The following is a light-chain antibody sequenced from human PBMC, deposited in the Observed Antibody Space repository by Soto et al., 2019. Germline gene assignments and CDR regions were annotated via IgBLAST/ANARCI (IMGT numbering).Light chain of an antibody. CDR3: QQYDTWPLT. CDR1: QSIGRN. Sequence: EIVMTQSPATLSVSPGERATLSCRASQSIGRNLAWYLQKPGQAPTLLIYAASTRATGFPARFSGSGSGTEFTLSISTLQSEDFAIYYCQQYDTWPLTFGGGTKVEI. CDR2: AAS. J-gene: IGKJ4*01. V-gene: IGKV3-15*01.